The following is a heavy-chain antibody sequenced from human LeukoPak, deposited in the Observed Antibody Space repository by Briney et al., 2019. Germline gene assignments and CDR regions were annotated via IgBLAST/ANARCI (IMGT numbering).Heavy chain of an antibody. CDR1: GGSISSYY. CDR2: IYTSGST. D-gene: IGHD6-19*01. V-gene: IGHV4-4*07. Sequence: SETLSLTCTVSGGSISSYYWSWIRQPAGKGLEWIGRIYTSGSTNYDPSLKSRVTMSVATSKTQFSLKLSSVTAADTAVYYCARDEGSGWTLGRGWFDLWGRGTLVTVSS. J-gene: IGHJ2*01. CDR3: ARDEGSGWTLGRGWFDL.